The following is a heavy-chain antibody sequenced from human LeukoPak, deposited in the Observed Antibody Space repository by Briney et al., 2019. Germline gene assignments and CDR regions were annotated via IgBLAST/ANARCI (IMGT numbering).Heavy chain of an antibody. CDR2: IYYSGST. CDR1: GGSISSSSYY. V-gene: IGHV4-39*01. CDR3: ARGVVRGVIITGYYYYGMDV. D-gene: IGHD3-10*01. J-gene: IGHJ6*02. Sequence: SETLSLTCTVSGGSISSSSYYWGWIRQPPGKGLEWIGSIYYSGSTYYNPSLKSRVTISVDTSKNQFSLKLSSVTAADTAVYYCARGVVRGVIITGYYYYGMDVWGQGTTVTVSS.